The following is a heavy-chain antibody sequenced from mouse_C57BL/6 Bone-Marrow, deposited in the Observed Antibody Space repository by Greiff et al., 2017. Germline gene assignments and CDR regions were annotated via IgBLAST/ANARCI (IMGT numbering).Heavy chain of an antibody. CDR1: GYTFTSYW. D-gene: IGHD2-4*01. J-gene: IGHJ2*01. CDR2: IHPNSGST. Sequence: QVQLQQPGAELVKPGASVKLSCKASGYTFTSYWMHWVKQRPGQGLEWIGMIHPNSGSTNYNEKFKSKATLTVDKSSSTAYMQLSSLTSEDSAVYYCARGIYYDYDVDYWGQGTTLTGSS. V-gene: IGHV1-64*01. CDR3: ARGIYYDYDVDY.